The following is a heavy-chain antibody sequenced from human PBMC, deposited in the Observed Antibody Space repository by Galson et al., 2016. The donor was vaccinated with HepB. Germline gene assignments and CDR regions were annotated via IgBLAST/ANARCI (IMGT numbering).Heavy chain of an antibody. CDR1: GYTFTTNG. J-gene: IGHJ4*02. Sequence: SVKVSCKASGYTFTTNGISWVRQAPGQGLEWVAWISAHNGDTNSPQKFQGRVTLTTDTSTRTAYMELRSMKSDATAVDYCARDRDRSLDYWGQGTLVTVSS. CDR2: ISAHNGDT. CDR3: ARDRDRSLDY. D-gene: IGHD5-24*01. V-gene: IGHV1-18*04.